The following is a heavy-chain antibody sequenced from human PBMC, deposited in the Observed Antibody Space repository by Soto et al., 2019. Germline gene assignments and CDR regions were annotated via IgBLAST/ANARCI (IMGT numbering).Heavy chain of an antibody. J-gene: IGHJ3*02. CDR2: ISAYNGNT. CDR3: ARDRCTNGVCYLFAFDI. Sequence: GASVKVSCKASGYTFTSYGISWVRQAPGQGLEWMGWISAYNGNTNYAQKLRGRVTMTTDTSTSTAYMELRSLRSDDTAVYYCARDRCTNGVCYLFAFDIWGQGTMVTVSS. D-gene: IGHD2-8*01. V-gene: IGHV1-18*01. CDR1: GYTFTSYG.